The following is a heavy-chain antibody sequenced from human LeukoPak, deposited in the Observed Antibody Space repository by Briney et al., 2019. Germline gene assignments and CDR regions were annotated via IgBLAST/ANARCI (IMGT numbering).Heavy chain of an antibody. CDR2: NYHSRST. CDR1: GYSISSGYY. V-gene: IGHV4-38-2*01. CDR3: ARQGRYGDYEGDAFDI. D-gene: IGHD4-17*01. Sequence: SETLSLTCAVSGYSISSGYYWGWLRQPPGEGREGIGSNYHSRSTYYNPSLKGRVTISVDTSKNQFSLKLSSVTAADTAVYYCARQGRYGDYEGDAFDIWGQGTMVTVSS. J-gene: IGHJ3*02.